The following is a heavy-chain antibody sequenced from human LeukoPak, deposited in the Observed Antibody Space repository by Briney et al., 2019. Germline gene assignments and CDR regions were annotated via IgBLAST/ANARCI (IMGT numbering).Heavy chain of an antibody. CDR3: ARSGTGIAAADTNWFDP. CDR2: IKQDGSEK. J-gene: IGHJ5*02. Sequence: ETLSLTCTVSGGSIRTYYWSWIRQAPGKGLEWVANIKQDGSEKYYVDSVKGRFTISRDNGKNSLYLQMNSLRVEDTAVYYCARSGTGIAAADTNWFDPWGQGTLVTVSS. V-gene: IGHV3-7*01. CDR1: GGSIRTYY. D-gene: IGHD6-13*01.